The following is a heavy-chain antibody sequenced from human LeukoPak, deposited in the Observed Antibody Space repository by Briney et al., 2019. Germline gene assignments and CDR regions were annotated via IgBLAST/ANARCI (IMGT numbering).Heavy chain of an antibody. J-gene: IGHJ3*02. V-gene: IGHV3-30-3*01. CDR2: ISYDGSNK. CDR1: GFTFSSYA. D-gene: IGHD5-24*01. Sequence: TGGSLRLSCAASGFTFSSYAMHWVRQAPGKGLEWVAVISYDGSNKYYADSVKGRFTISRDNSKNTLYLQMNSLRAEDTAVYYCAREWRWLQFKAFDIWGQGTMVTVSS. CDR3: AREWRWLQFKAFDI.